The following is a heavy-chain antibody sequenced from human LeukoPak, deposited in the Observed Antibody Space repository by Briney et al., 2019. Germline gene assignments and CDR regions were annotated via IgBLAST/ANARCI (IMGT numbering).Heavy chain of an antibody. D-gene: IGHD3-10*01. CDR2: IYYSGST. CDR1: GGSMSSYY. V-gene: IGHV4-59*01. CDR3: ARGYGSGSYGYFDY. J-gene: IGHJ4*02. Sequence: SETLSLTCTVSGGSMSSYYWSWIRQPPGKGLGWIGYIYYSGSTNYNPSLKSRVTISVDTSKNQFSLKLSSVTAADTAVYYCARGYGSGSYGYFDYWGQGTLVTVSS.